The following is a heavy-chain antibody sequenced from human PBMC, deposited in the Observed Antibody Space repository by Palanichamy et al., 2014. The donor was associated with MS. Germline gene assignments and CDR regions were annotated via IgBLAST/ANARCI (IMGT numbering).Heavy chain of an antibody. Sequence: QVQLQESGPGLVKPSETLSLTCTVSGGSLRNFYWNWIRQSPGKALEWIGYFFYSGSADYNPSLQGRVAISVDTSNNQFSLRLSSATAADTAVYYCARQSEGFDLWGRGTLVTVSS. J-gene: IGHJ2*01. CDR2: FFYSGSA. V-gene: IGHV4-59*08. CDR3: ARQSEGFDL. CDR1: GGSLRNFY.